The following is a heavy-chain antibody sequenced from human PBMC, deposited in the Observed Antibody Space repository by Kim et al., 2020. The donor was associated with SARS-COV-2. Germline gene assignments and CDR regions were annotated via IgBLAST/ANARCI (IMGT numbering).Heavy chain of an antibody. CDR2: IIPIFGTA. CDR3: ARIAAARPSYFDY. J-gene: IGHJ4*02. D-gene: IGHD6-6*01. CDR1: GGTFSSYA. Sequence: SVKVSCKASGGTFSSYAISWVRQAPGQGLEWMGGIIPIFGTANYAQKFQGRVTITADESTSTAYMELSSLRSEDTAVYYCARIAAARPSYFDYWGQGTLVTVSS. V-gene: IGHV1-69*13.